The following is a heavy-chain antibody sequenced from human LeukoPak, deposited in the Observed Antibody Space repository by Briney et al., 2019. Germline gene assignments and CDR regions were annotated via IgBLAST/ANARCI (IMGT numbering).Heavy chain of an antibody. CDR3: AKGIQLWLLQGCFDY. J-gene: IGHJ4*02. D-gene: IGHD5-18*01. Sequence: GGSLRLSCAASGFTFSSYGIHWVRQAPGKGLEWVAVISYDGSNKYYADSVKGRFTISRDNSKNTLCLQMNSLRAEDTAVYYCAKGIQLWLLQGCFDYWGQGTLVTVSS. V-gene: IGHV3-30*18. CDR1: GFTFSSYG. CDR2: ISYDGSNK.